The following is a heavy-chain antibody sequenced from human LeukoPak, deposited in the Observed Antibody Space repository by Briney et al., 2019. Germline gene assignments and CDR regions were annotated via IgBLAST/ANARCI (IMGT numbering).Heavy chain of an antibody. J-gene: IGHJ4*02. CDR1: DYSISSGYY. CDR2: IYHSGST. V-gene: IGHV4-38-2*01. Sequence: PSETLSLTCAVSDYSISSGYYWGWIRQSPGKGLEWIGSIYHSGSTYCNPSLKSRVTISVDTSKNEFSLKLSSVTAADTAVYFCARVQGHSYDSNGYYRYFDYWGQGTLVTVSS. D-gene: IGHD3-22*01. CDR3: ARVQGHSYDSNGYYRYFDY.